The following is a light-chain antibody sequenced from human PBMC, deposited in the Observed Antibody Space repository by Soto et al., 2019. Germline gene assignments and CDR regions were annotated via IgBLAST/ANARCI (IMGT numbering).Light chain of an antibody. CDR1: QSISSY. CDR3: QQTYSTVTWT. V-gene: IGKV1-39*01. CDR2: AAS. Sequence: DIQMTQSPSSLSASVGDRVTITCRASQSISSYLNWYQQKPGKAPNLLIYAASSLQSGVPSRFSGSGSGTDFTLTISSLQPEDFASYYCQQTYSTVTWTFGQGTKVEIK. J-gene: IGKJ1*01.